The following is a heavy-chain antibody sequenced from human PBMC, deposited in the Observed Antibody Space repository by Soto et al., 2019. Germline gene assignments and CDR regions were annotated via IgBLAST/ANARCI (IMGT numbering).Heavy chain of an antibody. D-gene: IGHD2-15*01. CDR1: GFTFSNYA. V-gene: IGHV3-23*01. CDR2: VSGSGSST. Sequence: PGGSLGLSFAVSGFTFSNYAMNWVRQAPGKGLEWVSVVSGSGSSTYYADSVKGRFTISRDNSKNTLYLQMNSLRVEDTAVYYCARRSPSWAFDIWGQGTMVTVSS. CDR3: ARRSPSWAFDI. J-gene: IGHJ3*02.